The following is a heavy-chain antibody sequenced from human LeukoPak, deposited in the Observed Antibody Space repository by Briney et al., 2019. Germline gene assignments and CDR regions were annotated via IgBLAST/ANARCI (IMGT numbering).Heavy chain of an antibody. CDR1: GFTFSSYA. CDR3: ATRHSSGRNWFDP. D-gene: IGHD6-19*01. Sequence: PGGSLRLSCAASGFTFSSYAMSWVRQAPGKGLEWVSAISGSGGSTYYADSVKGRFTISRDNSKNTLNLQMNSLRAEDTAVYYCATRHSSGRNWFDPWGQGPLVTVSS. V-gene: IGHV3-23*01. J-gene: IGHJ5*02. CDR2: ISGSGGST.